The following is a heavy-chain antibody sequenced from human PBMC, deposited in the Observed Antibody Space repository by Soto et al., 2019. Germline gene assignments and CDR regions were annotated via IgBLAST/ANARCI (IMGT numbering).Heavy chain of an antibody. CDR2: IYSSGST. CDR1: GGSISSGGYY. V-gene: IGHV4-31*01. CDR3: ARGVGRYGYN. Sequence: QVQLQESGPGLVKPSQTLSLTCTVSGGSISSGGYYWSWIRQHPGKGLEWIGYIYSSGSTYYNPSRKSLVTISGDTSKNQFSLKLSSVTAADTAVYYCARGVGRYGYNWGQGTLGTVSS. D-gene: IGHD5-18*01. J-gene: IGHJ4*02.